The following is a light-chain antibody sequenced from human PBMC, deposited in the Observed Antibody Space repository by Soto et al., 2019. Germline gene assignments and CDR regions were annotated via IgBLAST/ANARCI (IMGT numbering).Light chain of an antibody. CDR2: DAS. Sequence: EIVLTQSPATLSLSPGERATLSCRASRSVSSYLAWYRQKPGQAPRLLIYDASNRATGIPARFSGSGSGTDFTLTISSLEPEDFAVYYCQLRSNCPLTFGGGTKVEIK. J-gene: IGKJ4*01. CDR1: RSVSSY. CDR3: QLRSNCPLT. V-gene: IGKV3-11*01.